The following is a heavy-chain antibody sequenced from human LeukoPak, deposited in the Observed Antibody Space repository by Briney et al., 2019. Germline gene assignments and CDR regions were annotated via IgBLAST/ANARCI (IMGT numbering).Heavy chain of an antibody. CDR2: ISSSGSGK. Sequence: GGSLRLSCAAPGFSFSSYEMTWVRQAPGKGLEWVSFISSSGSGKNYADSVKGRFTISRDNAKNSLYLQMNSLRADDTAVYYCARRYYGVDYWGQGTLVTVSS. D-gene: IGHD4-17*01. CDR1: GFSFSSYE. CDR3: ARRYYGVDY. V-gene: IGHV3-48*03. J-gene: IGHJ4*02.